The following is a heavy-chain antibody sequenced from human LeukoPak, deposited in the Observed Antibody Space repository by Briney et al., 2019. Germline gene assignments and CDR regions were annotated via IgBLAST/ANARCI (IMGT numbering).Heavy chain of an antibody. D-gene: IGHD2-21*02. Sequence: GGSLRLSCAVSGFSFSSFGMIWVRQAPGKGLEWLASISGSGDFIYYADSVKGRFTISKDNTKNSVHLQLTSLRAEDTAVYYCARDSEAYCGGDCYFYFDYWGQGTWVTVS. CDR3: ARDSEAYCGGDCYFYFDY. V-gene: IGHV3-21*01. CDR2: ISGSGDFI. J-gene: IGHJ4*02. CDR1: GFSFSSFG.